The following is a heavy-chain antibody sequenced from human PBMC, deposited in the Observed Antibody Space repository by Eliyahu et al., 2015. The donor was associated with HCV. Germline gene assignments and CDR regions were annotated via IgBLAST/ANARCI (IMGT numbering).Heavy chain of an antibody. J-gene: IGHJ4*02. D-gene: IGHD4-17*01. CDR3: ARGMYSGDLDY. CDR2: INHSGST. CDR1: GGSFSGYX. Sequence: QVQLQQWXAGLLKPSETLSLTCAVXGGSFSGYXWSWIRQPPGKGLEWIGEINHSGSTNYNPSLKSRVTISVDTSKNQFSLKLSSVTAADTAVYYCARGMYSGDLDYWGQGTLVTVSS. V-gene: IGHV4-34*01.